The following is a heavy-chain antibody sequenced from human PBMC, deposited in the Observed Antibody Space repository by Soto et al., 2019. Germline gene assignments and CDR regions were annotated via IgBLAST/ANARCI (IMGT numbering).Heavy chain of an antibody. D-gene: IGHD6-13*01. CDR1: GGSINNGDYY. CDR2: INNRGTT. V-gene: IGHV4-31*03. Sequence: QVQLQELGPGLVKPSQTLSLTCTVSGGSINNGDYYWNWIRQHPEKGLEWMGYINNRGTTFYSPSLKSRIIISVDTSKNQFSLKLSSVTAADTAVYYCARDAPGAAPYWGQGTLVTVSS. J-gene: IGHJ4*02. CDR3: ARDAPGAAPY.